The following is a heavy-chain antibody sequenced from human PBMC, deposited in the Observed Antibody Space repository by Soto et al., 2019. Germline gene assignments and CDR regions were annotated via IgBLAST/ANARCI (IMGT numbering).Heavy chain of an antibody. D-gene: IGHD4-17*01. Sequence: EVQLVESRGGLVQPGGSLRLSCAASGFTFSKYWMNWVRQTPGKGLEWVANIKEDGSETYYVDSLKGRFTISRDDAKNSLYLQMNSLRVEDTAVYYCARGTVAPGLDYWGQGTLVTVSS. CDR1: GFTFSKYW. V-gene: IGHV3-7*01. CDR2: IKEDGSET. J-gene: IGHJ4*02. CDR3: ARGTVAPGLDY.